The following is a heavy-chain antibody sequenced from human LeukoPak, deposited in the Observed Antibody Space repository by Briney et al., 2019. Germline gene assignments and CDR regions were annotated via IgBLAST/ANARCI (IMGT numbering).Heavy chain of an antibody. V-gene: IGHV3-23*01. CDR2: IEGTGGGT. D-gene: IGHD3-3*01. CDR1: GFTFSDFG. J-gene: IGHJ4*02. CDR3: AKDRPGGFYD. Sequence: GGSLRLSCAASGFTFSDFGMSWVRQPPGKGLEWVSAIEGTGGGTFNADSVKGRFTISRDNSKNTLYLQVSILRAEDTAVYYYAKDRPGGFYDWGQGTLVTVSS.